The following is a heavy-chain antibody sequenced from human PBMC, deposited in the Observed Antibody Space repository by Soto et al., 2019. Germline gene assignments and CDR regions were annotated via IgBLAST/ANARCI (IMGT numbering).Heavy chain of an antibody. Sequence: SVKVSCKASGFTFTSSAMQWVRQARGQRLEWIGWIVVGSGNTNYAQKFQERVTITRDMSTSTAYMELSSLRSEDTAVYYCAALGYCSGGSCPHDYWGQGALVTVS. CDR3: AALGYCSGGSCPHDY. V-gene: IGHV1-58*02. CDR1: GFTFTSSA. D-gene: IGHD2-15*01. CDR2: IVVGSGNT. J-gene: IGHJ4*02.